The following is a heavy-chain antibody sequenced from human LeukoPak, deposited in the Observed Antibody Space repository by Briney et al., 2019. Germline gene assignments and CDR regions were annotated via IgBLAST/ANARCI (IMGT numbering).Heavy chain of an antibody. CDR3: ARDAVGATPTYWYFDL. Sequence: SETLSLTCTVSGGSISSSSYYWSWIRQPPGKGLEWIGYIYYSGSANYNPSLKSRVTISVDTSKNQFSLKLSSVTAADTAVYYCARDAVGATPTYWYFDLWGRGTLVTVSS. CDR1: GGSISSSSYY. CDR2: IYYSGSA. D-gene: IGHD1-26*01. J-gene: IGHJ2*01. V-gene: IGHV4-61*01.